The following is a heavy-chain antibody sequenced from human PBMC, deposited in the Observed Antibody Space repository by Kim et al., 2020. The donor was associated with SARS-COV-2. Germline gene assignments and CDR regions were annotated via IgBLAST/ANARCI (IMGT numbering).Heavy chain of an antibody. CDR3: ATRKVVVGGDWGGTFDI. J-gene: IGHJ3*02. CDR1: GGSISSSSYY. D-gene: IGHD2-21*02. V-gene: IGHV4-39*01. CDR2: IYYSGST. Sequence: SETLSLTCTVSGGSISSSSYYWGWIRQPPGKGLEWIGSIYYSGSTYYNPSLKSRVTISVDTSKNQFSLKLSSVTAADTAVYYCATRKVVVGGDWGGTFDIWGQGTMVTVSS.